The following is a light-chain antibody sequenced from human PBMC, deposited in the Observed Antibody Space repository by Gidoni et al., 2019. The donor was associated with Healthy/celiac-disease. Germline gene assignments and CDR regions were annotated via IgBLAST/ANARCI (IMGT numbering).Light chain of an antibody. V-gene: IGLV3-1*01. CDR1: KLGDKY. CDR2: QDS. J-gene: IGLJ2*01. CDR3: QAWDSSTVV. Sequence: SHEPTQPPSASVSPGQTASITCSGDKLGDKYACWYQQKPGQSPVLVIYQDSKRPSGIPERFSGSNSGNTATLTISGTQAMDEADYYCQAWDSSTVVFGGGTKLTVL.